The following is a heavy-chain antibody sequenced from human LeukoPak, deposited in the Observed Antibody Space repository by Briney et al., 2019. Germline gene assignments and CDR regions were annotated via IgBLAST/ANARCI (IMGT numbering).Heavy chain of an antibody. CDR2: IYYSGST. CDR1: GGSVSSGGYY. V-gene: IGHV4-61*08. D-gene: IGHD3-3*01. J-gene: IGHJ6*03. Sequence: SETLSLTCTVSGGSVSSGGYYWSWIRQPPGKGLEWIGYIYYSGSTNYNPSLKSRVTISVDTSKNQFSLKLSSVTAADTAVYYCARAASDFWSGYYYYYMDVWGKGTTVTVSS. CDR3: ARAASDFWSGYYYYYMDV.